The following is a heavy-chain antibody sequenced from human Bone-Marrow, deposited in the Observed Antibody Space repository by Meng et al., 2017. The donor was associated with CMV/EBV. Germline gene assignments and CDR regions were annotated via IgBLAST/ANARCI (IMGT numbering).Heavy chain of an antibody. V-gene: IGHV4-34*01. CDR2: ITHSGST. CDR1: GAPSSGY. J-gene: IGHJ4*02. Sequence: QVQLQQGGAGLLKPSETLSLTCGVYGAPSSGYWSWVRQPPGKGLEWIGEITHSGSTNYNVSLKSRVTISIDTSKNQFSLKLSSVTATDTAVYYCAPGFRSWSGSYSSWGQGTLVTVSS. D-gene: IGHD1-26*01. CDR3: APGFRSWSGSYSS.